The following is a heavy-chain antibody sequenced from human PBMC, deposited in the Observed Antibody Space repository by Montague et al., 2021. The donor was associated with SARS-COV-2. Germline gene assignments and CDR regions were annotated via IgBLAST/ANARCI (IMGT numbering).Heavy chain of an antibody. CDR2: IYYSGST. V-gene: IGHV4-31*03. Sequence: TLSLTCTVSGGSISSGGYYWCWIRQHPGKGLEWIGFIYYSGSTYYNPSLKSRVTISVDTSKNQFSLKLSSVTAADTAVCYCARDPINRITIFGVVTRGWYFDLWGRGTLVTVSS. J-gene: IGHJ2*01. CDR3: ARDPINRITIFGVVTRGWYFDL. D-gene: IGHD3-3*01. CDR1: GGSISSGGYY.